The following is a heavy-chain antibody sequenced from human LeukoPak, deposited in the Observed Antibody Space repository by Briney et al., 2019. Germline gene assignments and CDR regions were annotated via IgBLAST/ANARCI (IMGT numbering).Heavy chain of an antibody. Sequence: SETLSLTCTVSGASISSSYWSWVRQPPGKGLEWIGYINYSGSTSYNPSLKSRVTILVDTSKNQFSLKLSSVTAADTAVYYCARGSGWYFYWGQGTLVTVSS. V-gene: IGHV4-59*01. CDR3: ARGSGWYFY. CDR1: GASISSSY. D-gene: IGHD6-19*01. J-gene: IGHJ4*02. CDR2: INYSGST.